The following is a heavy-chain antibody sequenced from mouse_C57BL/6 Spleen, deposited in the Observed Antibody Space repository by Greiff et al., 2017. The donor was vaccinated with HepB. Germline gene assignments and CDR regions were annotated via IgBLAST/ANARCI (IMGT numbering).Heavy chain of an antibody. Sequence: ESGPGLVKPSQSLSLTCSVTGYSITSGYYWNWIRQFPGNKLEWMGYISYDGSNNYNPSLKNRISITRDTSKNQFFLKLNSVTTEDTATYYCARGVYYGSRDFDVWGTGTTVTVSS. J-gene: IGHJ1*03. V-gene: IGHV3-6*01. CDR2: ISYDGSN. CDR1: GYSITSGYY. CDR3: ARGVYYGSRDFDV. D-gene: IGHD1-1*01.